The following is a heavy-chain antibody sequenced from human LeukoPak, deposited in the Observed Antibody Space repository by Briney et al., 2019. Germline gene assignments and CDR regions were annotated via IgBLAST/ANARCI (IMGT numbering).Heavy chain of an antibody. CDR3: ARVKEASAFDI. CDR2: ISYDGSNK. V-gene: IGHV3-30*04. J-gene: IGHJ3*02. Sequence: GGSLRLSCAASGFTFSSYAMHWARQAPGKGLEWVAVISYDGSNKYYADSVKGRFTISRDNSKNTLYLQMNSLRAEDTAVYYCARVKEASAFDIWGQGTMVTVSS. CDR1: GFTFSSYA. D-gene: IGHD5-12*01.